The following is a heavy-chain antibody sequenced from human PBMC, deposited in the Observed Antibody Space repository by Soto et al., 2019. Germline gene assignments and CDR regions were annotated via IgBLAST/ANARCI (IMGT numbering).Heavy chain of an antibody. V-gene: IGHV4-59*01. J-gene: IGHJ5*02. D-gene: IGHD5-18*01. CDR3: ARDSERYASWFDT. CDR2: IYYSGST. Sequence: SETLSLTCTVSGGSISSYYWSWIRQPPGKGLEWIGYIYYSGSTNYNPSLKSRVTISVDTSKNQFSLKLSSVTAADTTVYYCARDSERYASWFDTCGQGTLVTVSS. CDR1: GGSISSYY.